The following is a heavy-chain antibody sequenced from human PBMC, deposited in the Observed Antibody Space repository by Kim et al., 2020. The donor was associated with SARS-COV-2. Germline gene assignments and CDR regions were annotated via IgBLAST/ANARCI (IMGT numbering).Heavy chain of an antibody. CDR2: ITTSSSYI. J-gene: IGHJ6*02. D-gene: IGHD6-19*01. CDR3: ARDQSSGWYSGDYYYAMDV. Sequence: GGSLRLSCAASGFTFSSYSMNWVRQAPGKGLEWVSSITTSSSYIYYADSVKGRFTISRDNAKNSLYLKMNSLRAEDTAVYYCARDQSSGWYSGDYYYAMDVWGQGTTVTVSS. CDR1: GFTFSSYS. V-gene: IGHV3-21*06.